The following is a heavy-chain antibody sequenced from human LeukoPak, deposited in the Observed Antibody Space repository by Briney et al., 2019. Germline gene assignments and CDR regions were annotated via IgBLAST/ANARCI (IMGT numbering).Heavy chain of an antibody. Sequence: GGSLRLSCAASGFTFSKYWMLWVRQAPGKGLESVSRINTDGTVTTYADSVKGRFTVSRDNADNTMFLQMNSVRDEDTAVYYCARDLSPRYDSSGYDYWGQGTLVTVSS. CDR2: INTDGTVT. D-gene: IGHD3-22*01. V-gene: IGHV3-74*01. CDR3: ARDLSPRYDSSGYDY. CDR1: GFTFSKYW. J-gene: IGHJ4*02.